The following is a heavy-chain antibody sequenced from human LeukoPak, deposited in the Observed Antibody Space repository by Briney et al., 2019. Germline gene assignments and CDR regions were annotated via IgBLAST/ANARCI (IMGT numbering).Heavy chain of an antibody. V-gene: IGHV3-23*01. CDR3: AKRGVVIRVILVGFHKEAYYFDS. D-gene: IGHD3-22*01. Sequence: GGSLRLSCAVSGVTLSNYGMSWVRQAPGKGLEWVAGISDSGGRTNYADSVKGRFTISRDNPKNTLYLQMNSPRAEDTAVYFCAKRGVVIRVILVGFHKEAYYFDSWGQGALVTVSS. CDR2: ISDSGGRT. J-gene: IGHJ4*02. CDR1: GVTLSNYG.